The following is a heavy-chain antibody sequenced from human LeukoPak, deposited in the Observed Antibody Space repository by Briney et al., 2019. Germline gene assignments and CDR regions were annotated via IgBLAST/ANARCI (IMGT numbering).Heavy chain of an antibody. V-gene: IGHV4-4*07. CDR2: IYISGST. CDR3: ARDLYGGSQDAFDI. Sequence: SETQSLTCTVSRGSISNFYWSWLRQPAGKGLEWIGRIYISGSTDYNPSLKSRVTMSVDTSKNQFSLKLISVTAADTAVYYCARDLYGGSQDAFDIWGQGTMVTVSS. CDR1: RGSISNFY. D-gene: IGHD4-23*01. J-gene: IGHJ3*02.